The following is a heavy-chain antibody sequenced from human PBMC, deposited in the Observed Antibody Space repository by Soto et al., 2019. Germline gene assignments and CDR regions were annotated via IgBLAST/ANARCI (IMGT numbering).Heavy chain of an antibody. CDR1: GFTFSSYA. CDR2: ISGSGGST. Sequence: EVQLLESGGGLVQPGGSLRLSCAASGFTFSSYAMRWVRQAPGKGLEWVSAISGSGGSTYYADSVKGRFTISRDNSKNTLYLQMNRLRAEDTAVYYCAKDGAYYDIWTGYPTGNWFDPWGQGTLVTVSS. D-gene: IGHD3-9*01. V-gene: IGHV3-23*01. J-gene: IGHJ5*02. CDR3: AKDGAYYDIWTGYPTGNWFDP.